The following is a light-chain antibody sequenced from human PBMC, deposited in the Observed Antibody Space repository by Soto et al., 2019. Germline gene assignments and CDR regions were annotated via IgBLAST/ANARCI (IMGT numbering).Light chain of an antibody. CDR3: QQYDF. CDR1: QTISSW. Sequence: DIQMTQSPSTLSGSVGDRVTITCRASQTISSWLAWYQQKPGKAPKLLIYKASTLKSGVPSRFSGSGSGTEFTLTISSLQPEDIATYYCQQYDFFGPGTKVDIK. J-gene: IGKJ3*01. CDR2: KAS. V-gene: IGKV1-5*03.